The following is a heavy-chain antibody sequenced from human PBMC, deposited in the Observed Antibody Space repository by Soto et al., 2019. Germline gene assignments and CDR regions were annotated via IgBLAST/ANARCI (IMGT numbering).Heavy chain of an antibody. D-gene: IGHD1-26*01. V-gene: IGHV6-1*01. CDR1: GDSFSSSSVT. CDR3: VRLIGNSWLDF. CDR2: TYYRSKWYN. Sequence: SQTLSLTCVISGDSFSSSSVTWNWIRQSPSRGLEWLGRTYYRSKWYNDYAESVKSRITINPDTSKNQFSLHLNSVTPEDTAVYYCVRLIGNSWLDFWGQGTLVTVSS. J-gene: IGHJ5*01.